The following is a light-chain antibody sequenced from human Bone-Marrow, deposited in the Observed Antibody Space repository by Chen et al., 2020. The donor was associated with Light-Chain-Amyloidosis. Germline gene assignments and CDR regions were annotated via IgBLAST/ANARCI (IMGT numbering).Light chain of an antibody. Sequence: QSALTQPASMSGSPVQSITISFTGTSSDLGGFKYVSWYQQHPGIAPKLLIYDVTVRPSGVSNRFSGFKSDITASLTISGLQADDEAIYYCASFTSSRTPVFGGGTKLTVL. CDR1: SSDLGGFKY. CDR2: DVT. V-gene: IGLV2-14*03. CDR3: ASFTSSRTPV. J-gene: IGLJ3*02.